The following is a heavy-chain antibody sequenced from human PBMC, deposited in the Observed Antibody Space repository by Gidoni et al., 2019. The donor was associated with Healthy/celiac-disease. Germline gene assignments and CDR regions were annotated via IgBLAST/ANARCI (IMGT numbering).Heavy chain of an antibody. Sequence: EVQLVESGGGLVQPGGSLSLSCAASGFTFSRYSMNWVRQAPGKGLEWVSYISSSSSTIYYADSVKGRFTISRDNAKNSLYLQMNSLRDEDTAVYYCARVPDDYGDQRKVDYFDYWGQGTLVTVSS. CDR1: GFTFSRYS. CDR3: ARVPDDYGDQRKVDYFDY. J-gene: IGHJ4*02. D-gene: IGHD4-17*01. CDR2: ISSSSSTI. V-gene: IGHV3-48*02.